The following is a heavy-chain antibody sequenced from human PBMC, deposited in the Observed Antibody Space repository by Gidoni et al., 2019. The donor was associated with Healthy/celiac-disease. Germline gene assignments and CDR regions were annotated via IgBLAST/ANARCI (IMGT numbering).Heavy chain of an antibody. Sequence: EVQLLESGGGLVQPGGSLRLSCAASGLPFSSYALSWVRQAPGKGLEWVSAISGSGGSTYYADSVKGRFTISRDNSKNTLYLQMNSLRAEDTAVYYCAKARSDIVVVPAAQVPDYWGQGTLVTVSS. CDR3: AKARSDIVVVPAAQVPDY. CDR2: ISGSGGST. D-gene: IGHD2-2*01. J-gene: IGHJ4*02. CDR1: GLPFSSYA. V-gene: IGHV3-23*01.